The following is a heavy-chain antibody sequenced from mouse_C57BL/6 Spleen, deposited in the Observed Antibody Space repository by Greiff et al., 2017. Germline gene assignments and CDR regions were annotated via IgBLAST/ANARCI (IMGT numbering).Heavy chain of an antibody. CDR1: GFNIKDYY. Sequence: EVQLQQSGAELVKPGASVKLSCTASGFNIKDYYMYWVKQRTEQGLEWIGRIGPEDGETKYAPKFQGKATITADTSSNTAYLQLSSLTSEDTAVYYCAKETTVVKDWYFDGWGTGTTVTVSS. J-gene: IGHJ1*03. CDR3: AKETTVVKDWYFDG. D-gene: IGHD1-1*01. V-gene: IGHV14-2*01. CDR2: IGPEDGET.